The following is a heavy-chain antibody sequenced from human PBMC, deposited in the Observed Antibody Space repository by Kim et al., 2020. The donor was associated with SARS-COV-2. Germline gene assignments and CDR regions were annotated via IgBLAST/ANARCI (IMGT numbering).Heavy chain of an antibody. J-gene: IGHJ4*01. CDR1: GFTFSSYA. CDR2: ISSSGST. Sequence: GGSLRLSCAASGFTFSSYAIRWFRQAPGKGLELVSTISSSGSTYYADSGKGRFTISRDNSKNTLYLQMNSLRADDTAVYYCAKSLGYYFDYWFHVTLVTV. CDR3: AKSLGYYFDY. D-gene: IGHD7-27*01. V-gene: IGHV3-23*01.